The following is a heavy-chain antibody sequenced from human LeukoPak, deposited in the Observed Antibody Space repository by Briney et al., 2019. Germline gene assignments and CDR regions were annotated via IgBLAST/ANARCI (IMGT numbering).Heavy chain of an antibody. CDR2: IYSGGST. D-gene: IGHD4-11*01. J-gene: IGHJ4*02. CDR3: ARGVPTAAPVYYFDY. CDR1: GFTVSSNY. Sequence: GGPLRLSCAASGFTVSSNYMSWVRQAPGKGLEWVSVIYSGGSTYYADSVKGRFTISRDNSKNTLYLQMNSLRAEDTAVYYCARGVPTAAPVYYFDYWGQGTLVTVSS. V-gene: IGHV3-53*01.